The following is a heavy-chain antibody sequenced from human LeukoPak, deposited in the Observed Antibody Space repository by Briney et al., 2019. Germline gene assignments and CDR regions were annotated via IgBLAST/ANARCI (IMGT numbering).Heavy chain of an antibody. D-gene: IGHD5/OR15-5a*01. J-gene: IGHJ4*02. V-gene: IGHV3-23*01. CDR3: AKTPTRGTLRLFFKY. CDR1: GFTFSSYA. Sequence: GGSLGLSCAASGFTFSSYAMSWDRQAPGKGLEWVSAISGSGGSTYHADSVKGRFTISRDNSKNTLYLQMNSLRAEDTAVYYCAKTPTRGTLRLFFKYWGQGTLVTVSS. CDR2: ISGSGGST.